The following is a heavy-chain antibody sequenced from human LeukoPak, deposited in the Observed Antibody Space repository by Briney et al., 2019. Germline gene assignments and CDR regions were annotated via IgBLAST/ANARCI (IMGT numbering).Heavy chain of an antibody. Sequence: PGGSLRLSCAASGFTFRTFGMHWVRQAPGKGLEWVAFIRFDGNLQYYADSVQGRFNLSRDNSKNTLSLQMNSLRPDDTAVYCCLKDQYPPTNWFDPWGQGTLVTVSS. J-gene: IGHJ5*02. D-gene: IGHD2-2*02. CDR2: IRFDGNLQ. V-gene: IGHV3-30*02. CDR3: LKDQYPPTNWFDP. CDR1: GFTFRTFG.